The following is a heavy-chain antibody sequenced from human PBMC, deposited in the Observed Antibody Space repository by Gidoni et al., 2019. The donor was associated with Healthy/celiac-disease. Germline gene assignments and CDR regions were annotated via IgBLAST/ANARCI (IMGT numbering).Heavy chain of an antibody. CDR1: GFTFRSYA. Sequence: EVQLLESGGCLVQPGGSLRLSCAASGFTFRSYAMSWVREAPGKGLEWVSAISGSGGSTYYADSVKGRFTISRDNSKNTLYLQMNSLRAEDTAVYYCAKEVDTAMDYFDYWGQGTLVTVSS. CDR3: AKEVDTAMDYFDY. D-gene: IGHD5-18*01. CDR2: ISGSGGST. V-gene: IGHV3-23*01. J-gene: IGHJ4*02.